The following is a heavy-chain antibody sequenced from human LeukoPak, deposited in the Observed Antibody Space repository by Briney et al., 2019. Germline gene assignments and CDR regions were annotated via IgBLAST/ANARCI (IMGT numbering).Heavy chain of an antibody. D-gene: IGHD1-14*01. CDR3: ARDPGAGENAFDI. V-gene: IGHV3-7*01. CDR1: GFTFRDYW. CDR2: IKEDGSEK. J-gene: IGHJ3*02. Sequence: PGGSLRLSCAASGFTFRDYWMSWVRQAPGKGLEWVANIKEDGSEKHYVDSVKGRFTISRDNAKNSLYLQSLYLQMNSLRAEDTAVYYCARDPGAGENAFDIWGQGTMVTVSS.